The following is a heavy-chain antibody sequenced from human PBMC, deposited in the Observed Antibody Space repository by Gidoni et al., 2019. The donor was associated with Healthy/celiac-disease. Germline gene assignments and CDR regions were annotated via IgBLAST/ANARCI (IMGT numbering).Heavy chain of an antibody. Sequence: QITLKESGPTLVKPTQTLTLTCTFSGFSLSTSGVGVGWIRQPPGKALEWLALIYWDDDKRYSPSLKSRLTITKDTSKNQVVLTMTNIDPVDTATYYCAHRMVAGPWYYYYYGMDVWGQGTTVTVSS. J-gene: IGHJ6*02. D-gene: IGHD6-19*01. V-gene: IGHV2-5*02. CDR3: AHRMVAGPWYYYYYGMDV. CDR2: IYWDDDK. CDR1: GFSLSTSGVG.